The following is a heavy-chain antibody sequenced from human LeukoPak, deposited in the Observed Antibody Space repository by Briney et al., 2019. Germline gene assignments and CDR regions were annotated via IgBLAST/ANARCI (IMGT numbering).Heavy chain of an antibody. J-gene: IGHJ6*02. Sequence: ASVKVSCKASGYTFTSYGISWVRQAPGQGLEGMGWISAYNGNTNYAQKLKGRVTMTTDTSTSKAYMALRSLRSDDTAVYYCARDPATAPYSSSPREVIRGMDVWGQGTTVTVSS. CDR3: ARDPATAPYSSSPREVIRGMDV. V-gene: IGHV1-18*01. CDR2: ISAYNGNT. D-gene: IGHD6-6*01. CDR1: GYTFTSYG.